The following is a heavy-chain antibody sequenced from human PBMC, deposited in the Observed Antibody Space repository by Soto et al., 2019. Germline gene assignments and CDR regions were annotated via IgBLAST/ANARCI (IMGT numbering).Heavy chain of an antibody. J-gene: IGHJ4*01. CDR3: AIVRCTGNSCYVPDY. CDR1: GFTFNSYT. Sequence: GGSLRLSCAASGFTFNSYTMAWVRQAPGKGLEWVSSISGSGSSPSYADSVQGRFIIYRDNSRTTLSLQMNSLRAEDTATYYCAIVRCTGNSCYVPDYWGHGILVTVFS. D-gene: IGHD2-8*02. CDR2: ISGSGSSP. V-gene: IGHV3-23*01.